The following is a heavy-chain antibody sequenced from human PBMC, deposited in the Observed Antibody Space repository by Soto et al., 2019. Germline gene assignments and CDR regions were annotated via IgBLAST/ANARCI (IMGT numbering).Heavy chain of an antibody. CDR1: GGTFSSYA. V-gene: IGHV1-69*13. J-gene: IGHJ4*02. CDR2: IVPSFGTA. D-gene: IGHD3-22*01. Sequence: ASVKVSCKASGGTFSSYAISWVRPAPGQGLEGMGGIVPSFGTANYAQKLQGRVTITADESTSTAYMELSSLRSEDTAVYYCAREPSPYYYDSSGYGSYWGQATLVTVSS. CDR3: AREPSPYYYDSSGYGSY.